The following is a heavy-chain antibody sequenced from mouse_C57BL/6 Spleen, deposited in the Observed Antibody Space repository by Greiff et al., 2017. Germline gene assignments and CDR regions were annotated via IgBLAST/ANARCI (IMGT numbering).Heavy chain of an antibody. CDR1: GFTFSDYG. J-gene: IGHJ3*01. D-gene: IGHD2-2*01. CDR2: ISSGSSTI. CDR3: ARPRYGYDVFAY. V-gene: IGHV5-17*01. Sequence: EVKLVESGGGLVKPGGSLKLSCAASGFTFSDYGMHWVRQAPEKGLEWVAYISSGSSTIYYADTVKGRFTISRDNAKNTLFLQMTSLRSEDTAMYYCARPRYGYDVFAYWGQGTLVTVSA.